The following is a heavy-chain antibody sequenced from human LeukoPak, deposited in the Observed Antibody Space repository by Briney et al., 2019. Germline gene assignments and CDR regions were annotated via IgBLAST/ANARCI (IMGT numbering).Heavy chain of an antibody. CDR3: AREGDYDVLTGYYNRFDY. CDR1: GGSISSHY. CDR2: IYTTGST. J-gene: IGHJ4*02. Sequence: PSETLSLTCTVSGGSISSHYWSWIRQPAGKGLEWIGRIYTTGSTNYNPSLKSRVTISVDKSKKQFSLKLSSVTAADTAVYYFAREGDYDVLTGYYNRFDYWGQGTLVTVSS. D-gene: IGHD3-9*01. V-gene: IGHV4-4*07.